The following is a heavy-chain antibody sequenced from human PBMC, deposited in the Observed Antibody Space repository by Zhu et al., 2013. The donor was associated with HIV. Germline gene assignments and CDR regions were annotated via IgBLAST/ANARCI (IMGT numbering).Heavy chain of an antibody. CDR3: ARAAAAAHYYGMDV. Sequence: QVQLQQWGAGLLKPSETLSLTCAVYGGSFSGYYWSWIRQPPGKGLEWIGEINHSGSNNYNPSLKSRVAISVDTSKNQFSLKLSSVTAADTAVYYCARAAAAAHYYGMDVWGQGTTVTGLL. J-gene: IGHJ6*02. D-gene: IGHD6-13*01. CDR2: INHSGSN. CDR1: GGSFSGYY. V-gene: IGHV4-34*01.